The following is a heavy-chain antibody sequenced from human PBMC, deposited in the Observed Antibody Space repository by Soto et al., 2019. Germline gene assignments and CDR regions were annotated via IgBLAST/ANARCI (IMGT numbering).Heavy chain of an antibody. CDR3: ARAHLAYCSGGSCPGAFDI. D-gene: IGHD2-15*01. CDR1: GGSISSGGYY. V-gene: IGHV4-31*03. J-gene: IGHJ3*02. CDR2: IYYTGST. Sequence: QVKLQESGPGLVKPSQTLSLTCTVSGGSISSGGYYWTWIRQHPGKGLEWIGYIYYTGSTYSNPSLKSRITTSVHTSKNQFSLNLSSVTAADTAVYYCARAHLAYCSGGSCPGAFDIWGQGTTVTVSS.